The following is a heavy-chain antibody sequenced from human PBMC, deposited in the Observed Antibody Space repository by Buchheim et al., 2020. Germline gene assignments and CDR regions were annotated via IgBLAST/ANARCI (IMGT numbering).Heavy chain of an antibody. CDR2: ITFGGTVK. CDR3: AKDRGSSGWSFDF. Sequence: EVQLVESGGGLVQPGGSLRLSCAASGFTFSSYWMHWVRQAPGKGLVWVSRITFGGTVKYYADSVKGRFTVSRDNSTNMLYLQMNSLTVGDTALYYCAKDRGSSGWSFDFWGRGAL. D-gene: IGHD6-19*01. CDR1: GFTFSSYW. J-gene: IGHJ4*02. V-gene: IGHV3-74*01.